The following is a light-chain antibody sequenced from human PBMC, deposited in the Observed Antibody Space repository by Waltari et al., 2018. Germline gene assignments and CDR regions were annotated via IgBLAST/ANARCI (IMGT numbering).Light chain of an antibody. Sequence: QSALTQSASVSGSPGQSITISCTGTSSDVGGYNYVSWYQQHPGKAPKLMLYDVSNRPSGVSNRFSGSKSGNTASLTSSGLQAEDEADYYCSSYISSSTLELFGGGTSLTVL. CDR1: SSDVGGYNY. V-gene: IGLV2-14*03. CDR3: SSYISSSTLEL. CDR2: DVS. J-gene: IGLJ2*01.